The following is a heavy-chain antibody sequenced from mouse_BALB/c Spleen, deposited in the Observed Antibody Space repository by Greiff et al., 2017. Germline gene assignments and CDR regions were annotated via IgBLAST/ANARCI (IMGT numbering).Heavy chain of an antibody. V-gene: IGHV1-7*01. J-gene: IGHJ3*01. CDR2: INPSTGYT. CDR3: ATLPFAY. CDR1: GYTFTSYW. Sequence: QVQLQQSGAELAKPGASVKMSCKASGYTFTSYWMHWVKQRPGQGLEWIGYINPSTGYTEYNQKFKDKATLTADKSSSTAYMQLSSLTSEDSAVYYCATLPFAYWGQGTLVTVSA.